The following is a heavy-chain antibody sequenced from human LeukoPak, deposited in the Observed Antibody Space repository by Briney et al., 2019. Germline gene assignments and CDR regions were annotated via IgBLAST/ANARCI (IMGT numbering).Heavy chain of an antibody. CDR3: ARESSGWLQLFDY. D-gene: IGHD5-24*01. V-gene: IGHV3-23*01. J-gene: IGHJ4*02. Sequence: GGSLRLSWAASGFTFSSYAMSWVRQAPGKGLEWVSVISGSGDSTYYADSVKGRFTISRDNSKNTAYLQVNSLRAEDTAVYYCARESSGWLQLFDYWGQGTLVTVSS. CDR2: ISGSGDST. CDR1: GFTFSSYA.